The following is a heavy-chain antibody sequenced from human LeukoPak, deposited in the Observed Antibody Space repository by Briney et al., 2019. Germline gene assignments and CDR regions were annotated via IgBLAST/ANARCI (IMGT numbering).Heavy chain of an antibody. Sequence: PSQTLSLTCAVSGGSISSGGYSWSWIRQPPGKGLEWIGYIYHSGSTYYNPSLKSRVTISVDRSKNQFSLKLSSVTAADTAVYYWARWVTTEYYFDYRGQGTLVTVSS. CDR3: ARWVTTEYYFDY. CDR1: GGSISSGGYS. CDR2: IYHSGST. V-gene: IGHV4-30-2*01. J-gene: IGHJ4*02. D-gene: IGHD4-17*01.